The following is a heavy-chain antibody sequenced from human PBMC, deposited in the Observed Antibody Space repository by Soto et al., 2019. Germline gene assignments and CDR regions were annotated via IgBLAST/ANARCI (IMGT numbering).Heavy chain of an antibody. V-gene: IGHV3-30-3*01. Sequence: GGSLRLSCAASGFTYSTYTMHWVRQAPGKGLEWVAVISYDGNNKFYADSVKGRFTISRDSTKQTLYLQMNSLRPDDTAMYYCARELLAAAGDWYFDLWGRGTLVTVSS. CDR1: GFTYSTYT. J-gene: IGHJ2*01. CDR3: ARELLAAAGDWYFDL. D-gene: IGHD6-13*01. CDR2: ISYDGNNK.